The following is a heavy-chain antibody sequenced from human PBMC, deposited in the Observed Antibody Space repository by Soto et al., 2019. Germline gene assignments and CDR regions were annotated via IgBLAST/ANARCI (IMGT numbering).Heavy chain of an antibody. CDR3: ARQASGYYYGWFDP. J-gene: IGHJ5*02. Sequence: WETLSLTCRVSGGSISTYYWSWIRQPPGKGLEYIGDFYYSGSTKYNPSLKSRVTRSIDTPKNQFSLKVSSVTAADTAVYYCARQASGYYYGWFDPWGQGTLVTVSS. V-gene: IGHV4-59*08. D-gene: IGHD3-22*01. CDR1: GGSISTYY. CDR2: FYYSGST.